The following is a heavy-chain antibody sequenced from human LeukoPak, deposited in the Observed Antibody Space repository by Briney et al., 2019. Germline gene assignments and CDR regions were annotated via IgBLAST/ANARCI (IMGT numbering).Heavy chain of an antibody. Sequence: GSLRLSCAASGFTFSNYWMHWVRQATGKGLEWVSAIGTAGDTYYPGSVKGRFTISRENAKNSLYLQMNSLRAGDTAVYYCARDSGDGYIDYWGQGTLVTVSS. J-gene: IGHJ4*02. CDR1: GFTFSNYW. CDR3: ARDSGDGYIDY. V-gene: IGHV3-13*01. D-gene: IGHD5-24*01. CDR2: IGTAGDT.